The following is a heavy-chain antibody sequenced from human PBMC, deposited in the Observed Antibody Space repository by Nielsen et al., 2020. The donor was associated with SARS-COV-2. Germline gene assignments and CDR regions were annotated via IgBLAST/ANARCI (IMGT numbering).Heavy chain of an antibody. V-gene: IGHV3-48*01. CDR1: GFTLSTYW. Sequence: GGSLRLSCVASGFTLSTYWMSWVRQAAGRGLEWLSYISAGSDARYYVDSVKGRFTISRDNAENSLYLQMNSLRAEDTAVYYCARDTFNWKPNIDWWGQGTLVTVSS. CDR2: ISAGSDAR. D-gene: IGHD1-20*01. J-gene: IGHJ4*02. CDR3: ARDTFNWKPNIDW.